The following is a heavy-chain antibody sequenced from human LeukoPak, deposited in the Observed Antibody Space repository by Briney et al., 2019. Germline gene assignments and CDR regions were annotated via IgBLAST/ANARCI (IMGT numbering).Heavy chain of an antibody. Sequence: ASVKVSCKASGYTFTSYAMHSVRHAPGQRLEWMGWINAGNGNTKYSQKFQGRVTITRDTSASTAYMELSSLRSEDTAVYYCARGYAGDIGYYYGMDVWGKGTTVTVSS. D-gene: IGHD2-15*01. CDR3: ARGYAGDIGYYYGMDV. J-gene: IGHJ6*04. CDR1: GYTFTSYA. V-gene: IGHV1-3*01. CDR2: INAGNGNT.